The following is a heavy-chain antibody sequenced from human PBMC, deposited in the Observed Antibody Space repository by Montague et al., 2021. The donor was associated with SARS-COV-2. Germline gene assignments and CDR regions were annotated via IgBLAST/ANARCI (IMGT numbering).Heavy chain of an antibody. V-gene: IGHV4-34*01. Sequence: SETLSLTCAVYGGSFSGNYWSWIRQPPGKGLEWIGEINHYGSTNCNPSLKSRVTMSVDTSKNQFSLKLSSVTAADTAVYYCARGLPVTTLFYYFGMDVWGQGTTVTVSS. CDR2: INHYGST. CDR1: GGSFSGNY. CDR3: ARGLPVTTLFYYFGMDV. J-gene: IGHJ6*02. D-gene: IGHD4-11*01.